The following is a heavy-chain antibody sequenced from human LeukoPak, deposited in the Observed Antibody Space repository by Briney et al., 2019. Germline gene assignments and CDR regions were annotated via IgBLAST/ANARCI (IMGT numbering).Heavy chain of an antibody. CDR1: GGTFNGYY. CDR3: ARDGEYRSGWYGF. J-gene: IGHJ4*02. Sequence: SETLSLTCAVYGGTFNGYYWNWIRQPPGKGLEWIGEINHSGSTNYNPSLKSRVTISVDTSKNQFSLKLSSVTAADTAVYYCARDGEYRSGWYGFWGQGTLVTVSS. D-gene: IGHD6-19*01. V-gene: IGHV4-34*01. CDR2: INHSGST.